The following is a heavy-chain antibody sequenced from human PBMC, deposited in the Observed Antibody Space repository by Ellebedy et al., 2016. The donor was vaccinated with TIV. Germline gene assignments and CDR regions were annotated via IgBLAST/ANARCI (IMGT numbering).Heavy chain of an antibody. CDR3: ARSGYSGYDWDFDY. V-gene: IGHV7-4-1*02. D-gene: IGHD5-12*01. CDR2: INTNTGNP. J-gene: IGHJ4*02. CDR1: GYTFINYH. Sequence: ASVKVSCKASGYTFINYHIHWVRQAPGQGLEWMGWINTNTGNPTYAQGFTGRFVFSLDTSVSTAYLQISSLKAEDTAVYYCARSGYSGYDWDFDYWGQGTLVTVSS.